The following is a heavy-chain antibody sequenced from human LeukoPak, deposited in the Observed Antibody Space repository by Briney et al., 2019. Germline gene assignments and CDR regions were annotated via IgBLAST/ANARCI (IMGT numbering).Heavy chain of an antibody. Sequence: SETLSLTCAVSGGSISSGGYSWSWIRQPPGKGLEWIGYIYHSGSTYYNPSLKSRVTISVDRSKNQFSLKLSSVTAADTAVYYCARDGGYGFDCWGQGTLVTVSS. V-gene: IGHV4-30-2*01. D-gene: IGHD5-12*01. CDR1: GGSISSGGYS. J-gene: IGHJ4*02. CDR2: IYHSGST. CDR3: ARDGGYGFDC.